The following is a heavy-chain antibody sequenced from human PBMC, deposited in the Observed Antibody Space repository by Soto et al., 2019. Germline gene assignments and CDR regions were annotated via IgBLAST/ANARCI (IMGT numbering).Heavy chain of an antibody. D-gene: IGHD3-16*01. Sequence: GGSLRLSCAASGFTFSNAWLSWVRQAPGKGLEWVGRIKSKTDGGTTDDAAPVKGRFTISRYDAKNTLYLQMNSLKTEDTALYYCTTVTLDRSPFYWFDPWGQGTLVTVSS. V-gene: IGHV3-15*01. CDR2: IKSKTDGGTT. CDR3: TTVTLDRSPFYWFDP. J-gene: IGHJ5*02. CDR1: GFTFSNAW.